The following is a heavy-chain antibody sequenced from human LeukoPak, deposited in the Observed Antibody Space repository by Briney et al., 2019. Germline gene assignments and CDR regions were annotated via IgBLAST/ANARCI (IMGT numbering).Heavy chain of an antibody. CDR3: ARVLKQRGFDY. CDR2: SSAYNGNT. J-gene: IGHJ4*02. Sequence: ASVKVSCKASGYTFTSYGISWVRQAPGQGLDWMGWSSAYNGNTNYAQKLQGRVTMTTDPSTSKASVELRSLRSDDTAVYYCARVLKQRGFDYWGPGTLVTVSS. V-gene: IGHV1-18*04. D-gene: IGHD1-1*01. CDR1: GYTFTSYG.